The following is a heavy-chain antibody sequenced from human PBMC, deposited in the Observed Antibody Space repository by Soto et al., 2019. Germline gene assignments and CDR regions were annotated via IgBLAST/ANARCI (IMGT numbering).Heavy chain of an antibody. CDR1: GGSFSDYC. Sequence: SETLSLTCAVYGGSFSDYCWSWIRQPPGKGLEWIGEINNRGSTSYNPSLKSRVTISVDTSKNQFSLRLSSVTAADTAVYFCARVITSRFDYYNQGTLVTVS. V-gene: IGHV4-34*01. CDR2: INNRGST. J-gene: IGHJ4*02. D-gene: IGHD2-21*01. CDR3: ARVITSRFDY.